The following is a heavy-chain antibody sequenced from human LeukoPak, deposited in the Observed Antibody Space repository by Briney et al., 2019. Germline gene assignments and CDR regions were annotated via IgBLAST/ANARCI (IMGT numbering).Heavy chain of an antibody. J-gene: IGHJ4*02. CDR3: AKESGGYYFDY. CDR1: GFTFDDYA. V-gene: IGHV3-9*01. CDR2: ISWNSGSI. Sequence: PGRSLRLSCAASGFTFDDYAMHWVRQAPGKGLEWVSGISWNSGSIGYADSVKGRFTISRDNAKNSLYPQMNSLRAEDTALYYCAKESGGYYFDYWGQGTLVTVSS. D-gene: IGHD3-10*01.